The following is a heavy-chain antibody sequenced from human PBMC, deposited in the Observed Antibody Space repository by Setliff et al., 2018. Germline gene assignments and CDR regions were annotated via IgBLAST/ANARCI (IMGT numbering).Heavy chain of an antibody. J-gene: IGHJ5*02. CDR3: ARGFTAQPAMLRGNWFDP. D-gene: IGHD3-16*01. Sequence: SSETLSLTCTVSGGSISSSSYYWGWIRQPPGKGLEWIGNIYDSGSTHSNPSLQSRVPISEDTAKSQSSLKLSSVTAEDTAVYYGARGFTAQPAMLRGNWFDPWGRGTLVTVSS. CDR2: IYDSGST. V-gene: IGHV4-39*07. CDR1: GGSISSSSYY.